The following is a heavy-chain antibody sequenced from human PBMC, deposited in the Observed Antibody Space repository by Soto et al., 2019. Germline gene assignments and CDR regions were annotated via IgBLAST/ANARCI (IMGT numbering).Heavy chain of an antibody. CDR3: ASGGGGRTGYYGAPFH. J-gene: IGHJ4*02. Sequence: GGSLRLSCAASGFTFSSYSMNWVRQAPGKGLEWVSSISSSSSYIYYADSVKGRFTISRDNAKNSLYLQMNSLRAEDTAVYYCASGGGGRTGYYGAPFHWGQGTLVTVSS. CDR2: ISSSSSYI. V-gene: IGHV3-21*01. CDR1: GFTFSSYS. D-gene: IGHD3-9*01.